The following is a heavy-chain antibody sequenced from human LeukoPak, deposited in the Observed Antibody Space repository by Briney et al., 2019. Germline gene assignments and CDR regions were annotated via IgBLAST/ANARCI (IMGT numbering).Heavy chain of an antibody. J-gene: IGHJ6*02. D-gene: IGHD6-19*01. CDR2: ISGSGGST. CDR3: AKEMGISSGWYDGMDV. Sequence: QPGGSLRLSCAASGFTFSSYAMSWVRQAPGKGLEWVSAISGSGGSTYYADSVKGRFTISRDNSKNTLYLQMNSLRAEDTAVYYCAKEMGISSGWYDGMDVWGQGTTVTVSS. CDR1: GFTFSSYA. V-gene: IGHV3-23*01.